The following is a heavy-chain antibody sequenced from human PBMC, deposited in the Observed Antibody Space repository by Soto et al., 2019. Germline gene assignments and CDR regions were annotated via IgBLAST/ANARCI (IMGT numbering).Heavy chain of an antibody. Sequence: SRTLSLTCAISGDSVSSNSAAWNWIRQSPSRGLEWLGRTYYRSKWYNDYAVSVKSRITINPDTSKNQFSLQLNSVTPEDTAVYYCARDGWSGYSVNFDYYYGMDVWGQGTTVTVSS. CDR3: ARDGWSGYSVNFDYYYGMDV. V-gene: IGHV6-1*01. D-gene: IGHD3-3*01. J-gene: IGHJ6*02. CDR1: GDSVSSNSAA. CDR2: TYYRSKWYN.